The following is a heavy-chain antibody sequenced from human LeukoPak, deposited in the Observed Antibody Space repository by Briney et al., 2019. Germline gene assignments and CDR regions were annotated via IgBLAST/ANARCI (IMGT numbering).Heavy chain of an antibody. CDR3: ASRDPCSGGTCYALAY. CDR2: ITASADRT. Sequence: GGSLRLSRAASGFTFSSHPMHWVRQTPRKGLEWVSSITASADRTYYADSAKGRFTISRDNSKNTLYLQMDSLRAEDTAIYYCASRDPCSGGTCYALAYWGQGSLVSVSS. J-gene: IGHJ4*02. CDR1: GFTFSSHP. V-gene: IGHV3-23*01. D-gene: IGHD2-15*01.